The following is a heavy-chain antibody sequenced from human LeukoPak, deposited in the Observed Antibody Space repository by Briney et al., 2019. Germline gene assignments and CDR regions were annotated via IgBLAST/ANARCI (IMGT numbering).Heavy chain of an antibody. CDR1: GFTFSNYA. D-gene: IGHD1-26*01. CDR3: AKGREWELNP. V-gene: IGHV3-23*01. CDR2: VSGSGGST. J-gene: IGHJ5*02. Sequence: AGGSLRLSCAASGFTFSNYAMSWVRQSPRKGLEWVSAVSGSGGSTYYADSVRGRFTVSRDNSKNTLYLQMNSLRAEDTAVYYCAKGREWELNPWGQGTLVTVSS.